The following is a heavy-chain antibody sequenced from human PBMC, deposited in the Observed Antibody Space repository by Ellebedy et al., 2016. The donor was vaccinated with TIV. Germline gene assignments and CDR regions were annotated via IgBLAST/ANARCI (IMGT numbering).Heavy chain of an antibody. J-gene: IGHJ4*02. CDR2: ISYDGSNK. V-gene: IGHV3-30-3*01. D-gene: IGHD6-13*01. Sequence: GESLKISCAASGFTFSSYAMHWVRQAPGKGLEWVAVISYDGSNKYYADSVKGRFTISRDNSKNTLYLQMNSLRAEDTAVYYCARVGVLAAAGTCDYWGQGTLVAVSS. CDR1: GFTFSSYA. CDR3: ARVGVLAAAGTCDY.